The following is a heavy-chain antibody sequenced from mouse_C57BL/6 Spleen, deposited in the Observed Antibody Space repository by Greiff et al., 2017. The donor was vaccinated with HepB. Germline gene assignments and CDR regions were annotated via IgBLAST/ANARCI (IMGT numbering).Heavy chain of an antibody. D-gene: IGHD2-2*01. Sequence: QVQLQQSGPELVKPGASVKISCKASGYAFSSSWMNWVKQRPGKGLEWIGRIYPGDGDTNSNGKFKGKATLTADKSSSTAYMQLSSLTSEDSAVYFCARGRGLLDYWGQGTTLTVSS. CDR2: IYPGDGDT. J-gene: IGHJ2*01. CDR3: ARGRGLLDY. V-gene: IGHV1-82*01. CDR1: GYAFSSSW.